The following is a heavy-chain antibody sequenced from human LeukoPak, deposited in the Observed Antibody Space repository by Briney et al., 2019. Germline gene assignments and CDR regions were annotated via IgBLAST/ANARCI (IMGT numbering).Heavy chain of an antibody. V-gene: IGHV1-2*02. Sequence: GASVKVSCKASGYTFTGYYMHWVRQAPGQGLEWMGWINPNSGGTNYAQKFQGRVTMTRDTSISTAYMELSRLRSDDTAVYYCARGRIAAAGTFDYWGQGTLVTVSS. CDR1: GYTFTGYY. CDR2: INPNSGGT. CDR3: ARGRIAAAGTFDY. D-gene: IGHD6-13*01. J-gene: IGHJ4*02.